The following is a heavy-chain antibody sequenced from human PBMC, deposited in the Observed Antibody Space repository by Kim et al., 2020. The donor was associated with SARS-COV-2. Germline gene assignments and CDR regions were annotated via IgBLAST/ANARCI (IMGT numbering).Heavy chain of an antibody. V-gene: IGHV4-34*01. CDR2: INHSGST. D-gene: IGHD3-9*01. CDR3: ARGGGVLRYFERPYGMDV. J-gene: IGHJ6*02. CDR1: GGSFSGYY. Sequence: SETLSLTCAVYGGSFSGYYWSWIRQPPGKGLEWIGEINHSGSTNYNPSLKSRVTISVDTSKNQFSLKLSSVTAADTAVYYCARGGGVLRYFERPYGMDVWGQGTTVTVSS.